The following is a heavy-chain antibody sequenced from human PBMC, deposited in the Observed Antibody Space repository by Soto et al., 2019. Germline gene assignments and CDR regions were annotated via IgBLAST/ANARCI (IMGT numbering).Heavy chain of an antibody. CDR3: ARDRSTAVAGKGDYYYYGMDV. CDR1: GGSISSGGYY. D-gene: IGHD6-19*01. V-gene: IGHV4-31*03. Sequence: PSETLSLTCTVSGGSISSGGYYWSWIRQHPGKGLEWIGYIYYSGSTYYNPSLKSRVTISVDTSKNQFSLKLSSVTAADTAVYYCARDRSTAVAGKGDYYYYGMDVWGQGTTVT. CDR2: IYYSGST. J-gene: IGHJ6*02.